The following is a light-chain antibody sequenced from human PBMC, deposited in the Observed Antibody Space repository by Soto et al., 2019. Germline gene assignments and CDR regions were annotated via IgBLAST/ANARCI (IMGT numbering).Light chain of an antibody. CDR2: ATS. V-gene: IGKV1-33*01. J-gene: IGKJ3*01. CDR1: QDSNTF. Sequence: DIQVTQSPPSLSASVGDRVTVTCQASQDSNTFLNWFQQRQGEAPKLLIYATSNLEQGVPSRFSGRQSGTDFILSISSLQPEDVGTYYCQQSDNLPDFTFGPGTKVNI. CDR3: QQSDNLPDFT.